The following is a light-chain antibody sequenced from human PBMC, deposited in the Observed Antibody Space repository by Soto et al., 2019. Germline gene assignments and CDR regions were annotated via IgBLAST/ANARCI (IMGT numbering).Light chain of an antibody. CDR2: NIE. CDR1: SGSVSTSHY. V-gene: IGLV8-61*01. Sequence: QAVVTQEASLSVSPGGTVTLTCGLNSGSVSTSHYPSWYQQTPGQPPRTLILNIESRPSGVPERFSGTIIGRRAALTITGAQSEDESDYYCMLRVATGVWVFGGGTKVTVL. CDR3: MLRVATGVWV. J-gene: IGLJ3*02.